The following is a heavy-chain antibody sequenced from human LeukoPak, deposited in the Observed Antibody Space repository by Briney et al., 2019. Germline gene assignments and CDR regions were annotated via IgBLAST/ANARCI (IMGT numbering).Heavy chain of an antibody. D-gene: IGHD4-11*01. V-gene: IGHV4-4*02. J-gene: IGHJ4*02. CDR1: GGSISSSNW. Sequence: SETLSLTCAVSGGSISSSNWWSWVRQPPGKGLEWIGEIYHSGSTNYNPSLKSRVTISVDKSKNQFSLKLSSVTAADTAVYYCARDFLLQSEGLFDYWGQGTLVTVSS. CDR2: IYHSGST. CDR3: ARDFLLQSEGLFDY.